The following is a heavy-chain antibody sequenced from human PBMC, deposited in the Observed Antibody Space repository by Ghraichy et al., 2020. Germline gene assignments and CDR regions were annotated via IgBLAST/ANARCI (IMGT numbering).Heavy chain of an antibody. D-gene: IGHD2-2*02. V-gene: IGHV3-30*18. J-gene: IGHJ4*02. CDR3: AKGRRYCSSTSCYTPFDY. CDR1: GFTFSSYG. CDR2: ISYDGSNK. Sequence: GESLNISCAASGFTFSSYGMHWVRQAPGKGLEWVAVISYDGSNKYYADSVKGRFTISRDNSKNTLYLQMNSLRAEDTAVYYCAKGRRYCSSTSCYTPFDYWGQGTLVTVSS.